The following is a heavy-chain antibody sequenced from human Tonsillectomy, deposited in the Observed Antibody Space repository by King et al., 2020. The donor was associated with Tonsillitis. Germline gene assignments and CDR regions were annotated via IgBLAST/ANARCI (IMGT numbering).Heavy chain of an antibody. J-gene: IGHJ4*02. V-gene: IGHV5-10-1*03. D-gene: IGHD5-18*01. Sequence: VQLVESGAEVKKPGESLRISCKGSGYSFTSYWISWVRQMPGKGLEWMGRIDPSDSYTNYSPSFQGHVTISADKSINTAYLQWSSLQASVTAMYYCATVGDTGVFYFWGQDTLVTVPS. CDR1: GYSFTSYW. CDR2: IDPSDSYT. CDR3: ATVGDTGVFYF.